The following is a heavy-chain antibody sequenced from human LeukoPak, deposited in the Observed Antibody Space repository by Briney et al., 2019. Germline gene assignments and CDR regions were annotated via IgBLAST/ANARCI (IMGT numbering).Heavy chain of an antibody. CDR2: ISSSGGST. J-gene: IGHJ4*02. V-gene: IGHV3-23*01. Sequence: PGGSLRLSCAASGFTFSSYAMSWVRQAPGKGLEWVSAISSSGGSTYHADSVKGRFTISRDNSKNTLYLQMYSLRAEDTAIYYCAKKNGGYGDTSKIDYWGQGTLVTVSS. D-gene: IGHD4-17*01. CDR3: AKKNGGYGDTSKIDY. CDR1: GFTFSSYA.